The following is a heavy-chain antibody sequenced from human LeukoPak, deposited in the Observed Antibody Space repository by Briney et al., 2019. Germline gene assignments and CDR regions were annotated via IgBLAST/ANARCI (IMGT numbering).Heavy chain of an antibody. J-gene: IGHJ4*02. D-gene: IGHD3-3*02. V-gene: IGHV3-48*01. CDR2: ISSSSSTI. CDR1: GFTFSSYS. Sequence: GGSLRLSCAASGFTFSSYSMNWVRQAPGKGLEWVSYISSSSSTIYYADSVKGRFTISRDNAKNSLYLQMNSLRAEDTAVYYCARDLHFWSGQWEFDYWGQGTLVTVSS. CDR3: ARDLHFWSGQWEFDY.